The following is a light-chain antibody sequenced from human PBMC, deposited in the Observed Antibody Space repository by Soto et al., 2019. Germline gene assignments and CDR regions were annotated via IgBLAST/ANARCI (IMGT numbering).Light chain of an antibody. CDR1: QSISSW. J-gene: IGKJ1*01. CDR3: QQYNSYPWT. V-gene: IGKV1-5*01. Sequence: DIQMTQSPSTLSASVGDRVTITCRASQSISSWLAWYQQKPGKAPKLLIYDASSLESGVPSRFSGSGSGPEFTLTISSLQPDDFATSYCQQYNSYPWTFGQGTKVEIK. CDR2: DAS.